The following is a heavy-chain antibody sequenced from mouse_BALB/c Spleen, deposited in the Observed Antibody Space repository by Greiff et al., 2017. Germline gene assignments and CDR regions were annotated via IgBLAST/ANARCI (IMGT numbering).Heavy chain of an antibody. J-gene: IGHJ2*01. CDR2: INPGSGGT. CDR1: GYAFTNYL. V-gene: IGHV1-54*01. CDR3: SRRMGGNYFDY. Sequence: VQLQQSGAELVRPGTSVKVSCKASGYAFTNYLIEWVKQRPGQGLEWIGVINPGSGGTNYNEKFKGKATLTAYKSSSTAYMQLSSLTSDDSAVYFCSRRMGGNYFDYWGQGTTLTVSS.